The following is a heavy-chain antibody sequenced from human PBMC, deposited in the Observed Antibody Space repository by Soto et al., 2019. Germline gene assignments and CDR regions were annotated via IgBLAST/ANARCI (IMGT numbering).Heavy chain of an antibody. CDR1: GFTFSSYA. J-gene: IGHJ3*02. CDR3: AKDLVAVVVVAESSRAFDI. Sequence: EVQLLESGGGLVQPGGSLRLSCAASGFTFSSYAMSWVRQAPGKGLEWVSAISGSGGSTYYADSVKGRFTISRDNSKNPLYLQMNSLRAEDTAVYYCAKDLVAVVVVAESSRAFDIWGQGTMVTVSS. D-gene: IGHD2-15*01. V-gene: IGHV3-23*01. CDR2: ISGSGGST.